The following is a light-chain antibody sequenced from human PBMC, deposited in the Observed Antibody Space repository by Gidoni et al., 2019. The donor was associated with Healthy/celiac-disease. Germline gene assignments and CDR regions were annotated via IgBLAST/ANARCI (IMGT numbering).Light chain of an antibody. CDR1: QSVSSN. Sequence: EIVMTQSPATLSVSPGERATLSCRASQSVSSNLAWYQPKPGQAPRLLIYGASTRATGIPARFIGSGSGTEFTLTISSLQSEYFAVYFCPQYNNWPRTFGQGPKVEIK. CDR2: GAS. CDR3: PQYNNWPRT. V-gene: IGKV3-15*01. J-gene: IGKJ1*01.